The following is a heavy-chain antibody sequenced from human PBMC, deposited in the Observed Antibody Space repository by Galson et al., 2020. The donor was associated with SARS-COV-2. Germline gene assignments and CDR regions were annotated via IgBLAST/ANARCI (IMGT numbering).Heavy chain of an antibody. CDR2: ISGSGGST. D-gene: IGHD6-13*01. V-gene: IGHV3-23*01. Sequence: GGSLRLSCAASGFTFSSYAMSWVRQAPGKGLEWVSAISGSGGSTYYADSVKGRFTISRDNSKNTLYLQMNSLRAEDTAVYYCAKDHSSWYERSGAFDIWGQGTMVTVSS. CDR1: GFTFSSYA. CDR3: AKDHSSWYERSGAFDI. J-gene: IGHJ3*02.